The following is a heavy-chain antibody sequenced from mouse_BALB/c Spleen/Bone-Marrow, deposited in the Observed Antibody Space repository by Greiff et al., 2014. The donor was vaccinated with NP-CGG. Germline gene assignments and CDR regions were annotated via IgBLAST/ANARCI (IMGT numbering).Heavy chain of an antibody. Sequence: LVESGAELVKPGASVKLSCTASGFNIKDTYMHWVKQRPEQGLEWIGRIDPANGNTKYDPKFQGKATITADTSSNTAYLQLRSPTSEDAAFYYCAMYYYGSSLFAYWGQGTLVTVSA. V-gene: IGHV14-3*02. CDR2: IDPANGNT. CDR3: AMYYYGSSLFAY. CDR1: GFNIKDTY. D-gene: IGHD1-1*01. J-gene: IGHJ3*01.